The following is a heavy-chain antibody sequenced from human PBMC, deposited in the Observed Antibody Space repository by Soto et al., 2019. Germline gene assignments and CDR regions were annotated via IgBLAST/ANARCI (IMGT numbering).Heavy chain of an antibody. CDR3: AKGEDYYDSSGYYYELFFRDY. J-gene: IGHJ4*02. Sequence: EVQLLESGGGLVQPGGSLRLSCAASGFTFSSYAMSWVRQAPGKGLEWVSAISGSGGSTYYADSVKGRFTISRDNSKNTLYLQMSSLRAEDTAVYYCAKGEDYYDSSGYYYELFFRDYWGQGTLVTVSS. V-gene: IGHV3-23*01. CDR2: ISGSGGST. CDR1: GFTFSSYA. D-gene: IGHD3-22*01.